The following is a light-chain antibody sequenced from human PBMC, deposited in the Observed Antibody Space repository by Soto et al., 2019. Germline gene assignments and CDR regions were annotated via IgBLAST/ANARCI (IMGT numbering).Light chain of an antibody. CDR2: DVS. J-gene: IGKJ1*01. V-gene: IGKV1-5*01. Sequence: DIQMTQSPPTLSASVGDRVTITCRASQSISSWLAWYQQRPGKAPNLLIYDVSSLESGVPSRFSGRGSGTKFTLTISSLQPDDFATYYCQQYTIYPWTFGQGTKVDIK. CDR3: QQYTIYPWT. CDR1: QSISSW.